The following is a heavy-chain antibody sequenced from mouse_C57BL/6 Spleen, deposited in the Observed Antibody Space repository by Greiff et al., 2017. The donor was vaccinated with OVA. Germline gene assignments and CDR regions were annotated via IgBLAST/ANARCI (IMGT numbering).Heavy chain of an antibody. CDR2: IYPRSGNT. CDR1: GYTFTSYG. Sequence: QVQLKESGAELARPGASVKLSCKASGYTFTSYGISWVKQSTGQGLEWIGEIYPRSGNTYYNEKFKGRATLTADKSSSTAYMEMRSLTSEDSAVYFCAKRGLETSDYWGQGTTLTVSS. J-gene: IGHJ2*01. V-gene: IGHV1-81*01. CDR3: AKRGLETSDY.